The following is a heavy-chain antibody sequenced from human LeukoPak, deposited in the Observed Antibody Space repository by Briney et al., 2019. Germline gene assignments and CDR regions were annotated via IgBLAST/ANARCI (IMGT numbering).Heavy chain of an antibody. D-gene: IGHD2-21*02. CDR3: ARVVTSSLYFFDY. CDR1: GGSISSEGFY. Sequence: SETLSLTCSVSGGSISSEGFYWSWIRQHPGKGLEWVAYIYHSGRTYYNPSLKSRLTISVDTSKNQFSMSLKSVTAADTAVYYCARVVTSSLYFFDYWGQGTLVSVSS. J-gene: IGHJ4*02. V-gene: IGHV4-31*03. CDR2: IYHSGRT.